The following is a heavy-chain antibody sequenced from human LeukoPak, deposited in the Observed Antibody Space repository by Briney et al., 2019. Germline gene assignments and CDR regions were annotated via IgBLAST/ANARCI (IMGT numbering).Heavy chain of an antibody. CDR1: GGSFSGYY. J-gene: IGHJ6*03. D-gene: IGHD3-9*01. CDR3: ARRNWLYYYYMDV. CDR2: INHSGST. Sequence: SETLSLTCAVYGGSFSGYYWSWIRQPPGKGLEWIGEINHSGSTNYNPSLKSRVTISVDTSKNQFSLKLSPVTAADTAVYYCARRNWLYYYYMDVWGKGTTVTISS. V-gene: IGHV4-34*01.